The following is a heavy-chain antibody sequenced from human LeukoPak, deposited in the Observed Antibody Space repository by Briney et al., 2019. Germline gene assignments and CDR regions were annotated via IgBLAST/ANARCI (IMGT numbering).Heavy chain of an antibody. D-gene: IGHD3-22*01. V-gene: IGHV1-18*01. CDR2: ISAYNGNT. Sequence: ASVKVSCKASGYTFTSYGISWVRQAPGQGLEWMGWISAYNGNTNYAQKLQGRVTMTTDTSASTAYMELRSLRSDDTAVYYCARVRSYYDSSAYDYWGQGTLVTVSS. J-gene: IGHJ4*02. CDR3: ARVRSYYDSSAYDY. CDR1: GYTFTSYG.